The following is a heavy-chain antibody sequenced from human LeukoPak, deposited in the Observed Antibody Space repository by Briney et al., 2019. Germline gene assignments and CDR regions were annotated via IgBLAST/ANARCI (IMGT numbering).Heavy chain of an antibody. V-gene: IGHV1-69*13. Sequence: SVKVSCKASGGTFSSYAISWVRQAPGQGLEWMGGIIPIFGTANYAQKFQGRVTITADESTSTAYMELSSLRSEDTAVYYCARVSALRYFDWLSPFDYWGQGTLVTVSS. CDR2: IIPIFGTA. CDR1: GGTFSSYA. J-gene: IGHJ4*02. CDR3: ARVSALRYFDWLSPFDY. D-gene: IGHD3-9*01.